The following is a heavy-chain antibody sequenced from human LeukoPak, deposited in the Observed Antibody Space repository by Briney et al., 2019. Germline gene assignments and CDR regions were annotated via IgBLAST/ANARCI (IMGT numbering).Heavy chain of an antibody. CDR3: ATVGVGWVAFEY. CDR2: ISESGGAT. Sequence: GGSLRLSCAASGFMFSHSAMTWVRQTPGKGLEWVSGISESGGATYYAGSAKGRFTISRDNSKNTLYLQMNSLRRDDTAVYYCATVGVGWVAFEYWGQGALVTVSS. V-gene: IGHV3-23*01. CDR1: GFMFSHSA. D-gene: IGHD3-16*01. J-gene: IGHJ4*02.